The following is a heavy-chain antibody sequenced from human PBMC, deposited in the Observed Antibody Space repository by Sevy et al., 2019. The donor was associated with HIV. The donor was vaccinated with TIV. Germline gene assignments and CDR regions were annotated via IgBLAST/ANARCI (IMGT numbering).Heavy chain of an antibody. J-gene: IGHJ3*02. Sequence: GESLKISCKGSGYSFTSYWIGWVRQMPGKGLEWMGIIYPGDSDTRYSPSFQGQVTISADKSISTAYLQWSGLKASDTAMYYCARDIAAAGTSDAFDIWGQGTMVTVSS. D-gene: IGHD6-13*01. CDR1: GYSFTSYW. V-gene: IGHV5-51*01. CDR3: ARDIAAAGTSDAFDI. CDR2: IYPGDSDT.